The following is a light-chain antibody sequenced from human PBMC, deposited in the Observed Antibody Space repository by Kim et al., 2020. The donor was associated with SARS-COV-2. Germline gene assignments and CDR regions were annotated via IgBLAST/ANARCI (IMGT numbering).Light chain of an antibody. CDR2: EVS. CDR1: LSDVGGFDY. CDR3: SSYAGSSNFVL. J-gene: IGLJ2*01. V-gene: IGLV2-8*01. Sequence: QSVTTSCPGPLSDVGGFDYVSWSPQYPGKAPKLLIYEVSKRPSGVPDRFSGSKSGNTASLTVSGLQAEDEADYYCSSYAGSSNFVLFGGGTQLTVL.